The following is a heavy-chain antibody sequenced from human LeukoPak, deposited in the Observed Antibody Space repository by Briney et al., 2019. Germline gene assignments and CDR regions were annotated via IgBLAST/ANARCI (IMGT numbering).Heavy chain of an antibody. Sequence: GGSQRLSCAGSGFTFSSYGMHWVRQAPGKGLEWVAVISYDGSNKYYADSVKGRFTISRDNSKNTLYLQMNSLRAEDTAVYYCAKELVITTSWYYYYGMDVWGQGTTVTVSS. CDR1: GFTFSSYG. D-gene: IGHD3-22*01. V-gene: IGHV3-30*18. CDR2: ISYDGSNK. CDR3: AKELVITTSWYYYYGMDV. J-gene: IGHJ6*02.